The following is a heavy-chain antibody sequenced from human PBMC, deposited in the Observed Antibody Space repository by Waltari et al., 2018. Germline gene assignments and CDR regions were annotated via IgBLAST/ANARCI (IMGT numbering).Heavy chain of an antibody. CDR1: GDSISSGGRY. CDR2: IYTSGSA. V-gene: IGHV4-61*02. J-gene: IGHJ3*01. CDR3: VREIRDGRKDDAFYV. D-gene: IGHD1-1*01. Sequence: QVQLKESGPRLVKPSETLSLSCNVSGDSISSGGRYWSWIRQPAGKGLEWIGRIYTSGSAHYNPSLKSRVTISADTSKNQFSLKLSSVTAADTAVYYCVREIRDGRKDDAFYVWGQGTMVTVSS.